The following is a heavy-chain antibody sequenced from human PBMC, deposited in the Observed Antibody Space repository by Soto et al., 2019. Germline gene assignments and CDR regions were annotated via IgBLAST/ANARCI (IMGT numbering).Heavy chain of an antibody. J-gene: IGHJ6*02. CDR1: GGTFSSYA. CDR3: ARAVETAMVSPYYCGMDV. CDR2: IIPLFGTA. V-gene: IGHV1-69*01. D-gene: IGHD5-18*01. Sequence: QVQLVQSGAEAKKPGSLVKVSCNVSGGTFSSYAISWVRQAPGQGLVWMGGIIPLFGTANYAQKCQGTVTITAEDSTSTGYMERGSLRSEDTAVYYCARAVETAMVSPYYCGMDVWGQGTTVTVSS.